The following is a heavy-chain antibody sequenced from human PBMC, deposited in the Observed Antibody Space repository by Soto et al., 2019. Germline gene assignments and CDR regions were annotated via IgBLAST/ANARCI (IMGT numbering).Heavy chain of an antibody. CDR3: ASNHPRYCSGGSCYSWAFDI. V-gene: IGHV4-31*03. CDR2: IYYSGST. J-gene: IGHJ3*02. D-gene: IGHD2-15*01. CDR1: GGSISSGGYY. Sequence: CTVSGGSISSGGYYWSWIRQHPGKGLEWIGYIYYSGSTYYNPSLKSRVTISVDTSKNQFSLKLSSVTAADTAVYYCASNHPRYCSGGSCYSWAFDIWGQGTMVTVSS.